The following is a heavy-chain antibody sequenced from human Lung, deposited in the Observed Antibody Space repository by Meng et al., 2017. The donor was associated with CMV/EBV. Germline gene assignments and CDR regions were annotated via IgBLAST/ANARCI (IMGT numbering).Heavy chain of an antibody. J-gene: IGHJ4*02. V-gene: IGHV3-72*01. CDR1: GLTLSDYY. Sequence: ASGLTLSDYYMDWVRQAPGQGLEWVARTRNKASGFTTEYAASVKGRFTISRDDSKNSLYLQMDSLKTEDTAVYHCARAGAGTRYFDYWGQGTLVTVSS. D-gene: IGHD1-14*01. CDR2: TRNKASGFTT. CDR3: ARAGAGTRYFDY.